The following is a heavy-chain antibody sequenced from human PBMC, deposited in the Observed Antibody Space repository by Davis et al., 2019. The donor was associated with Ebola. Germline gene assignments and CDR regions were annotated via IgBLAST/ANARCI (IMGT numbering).Heavy chain of an antibody. J-gene: IGHJ4*02. Sequence: PGGSLRLSCAASGFTFSSDWMSWVRQAPGKGLEWVANIKQDGSEKYYVDSVKGRFTISRDNAKNSLYLQMNSLRDEDTAVYYCARDHSGSHYGAYYFDFWGQGTLVTVSS. CDR1: GFTFSSDW. CDR2: IKQDGSEK. V-gene: IGHV3-7*01. CDR3: ARDHSGSHYGAYYFDF. D-gene: IGHD1-26*01.